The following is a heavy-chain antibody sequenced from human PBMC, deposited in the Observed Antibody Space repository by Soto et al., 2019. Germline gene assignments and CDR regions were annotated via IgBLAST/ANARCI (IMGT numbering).Heavy chain of an antibody. Sequence: QVHLVQSGAEVKKPGASVKVSCKGSGYAFTTYGITWVRQAPGQGLEWMGWISDHSGNTNNAQKLQGRVTVTRDTSTSTAYMELRSLRSDDTAVYYCARGRYGDYWGQGALVTVSS. V-gene: IGHV1-18*01. CDR2: ISDHSGNT. D-gene: IGHD1-1*01. CDR1: GYAFTTYG. CDR3: ARGRYGDY. J-gene: IGHJ4*02.